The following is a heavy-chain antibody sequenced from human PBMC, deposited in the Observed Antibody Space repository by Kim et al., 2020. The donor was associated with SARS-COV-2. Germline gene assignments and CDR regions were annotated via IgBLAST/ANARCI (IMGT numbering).Heavy chain of an antibody. V-gene: IGHV3-23*01. Sequence: GGSLRLSCTGSGFTFSNHAMSWVRQAPGKGLEWVSSIRGSGGSTTYAASFNGQSAIPRVTSSNAKSMKTMRLRIENPAIDDTAIYHCAKMNW. CDR1: GFTFSNHA. D-gene: IGHD2-21*02. J-gene: IGHJ5*01. CDR3: AIYHCAKMNW. CDR2: IRGSGGST.